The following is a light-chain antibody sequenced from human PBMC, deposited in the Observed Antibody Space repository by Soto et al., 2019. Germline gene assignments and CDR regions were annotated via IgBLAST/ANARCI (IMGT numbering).Light chain of an antibody. CDR2: AAS. CDR3: HQQSNWPPLT. V-gene: IGKV1-27*01. J-gene: IGKJ4*02. CDR1: RAISNY. Sequence: DIQIPRSPSSLSQYVEARATITCRPSRAISNYLAWYQQKPGKVPQLLIYAASTLQSGGPSRFSGSSAGTEFSLTISSLQSEDFSVYYCHQQSNWPPLTFGRGTKVDIK.